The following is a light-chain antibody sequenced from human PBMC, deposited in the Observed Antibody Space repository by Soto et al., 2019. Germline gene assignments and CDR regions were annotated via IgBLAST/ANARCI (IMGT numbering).Light chain of an antibody. Sequence: QSALTQPPSASGSRGQAVTISCTGTSSDFGGYNYVSWYQQHPGKAPKLMIYEVSKRPSGVPDRFSGSKSGNTASLTVSGLQPEDEADYYCSSYAGSNNLGVFGGGTKLTVL. J-gene: IGLJ3*02. CDR3: SSYAGSNNLGV. CDR1: SSDFGGYNY. V-gene: IGLV2-8*01. CDR2: EVS.